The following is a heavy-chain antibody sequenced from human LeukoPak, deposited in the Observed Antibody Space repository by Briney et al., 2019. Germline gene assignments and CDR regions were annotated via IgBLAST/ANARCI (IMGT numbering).Heavy chain of an antibody. Sequence: PGGSLRLSCVASGITFSNYAMSWVRQAPGKGLEWVSAISGSGGSTYYADSVKGRFTISRDNSKNTLYLQMNSLRAEDTAVYYCAKAGLHRRQMATMYSPHSSYYYYGMDVWGQGTTVTVSS. CDR1: GITFSNYA. J-gene: IGHJ6*02. D-gene: IGHD5-24*01. CDR2: ISGSGGST. CDR3: AKAGLHRRQMATMYSPHSSYYYYGMDV. V-gene: IGHV3-23*01.